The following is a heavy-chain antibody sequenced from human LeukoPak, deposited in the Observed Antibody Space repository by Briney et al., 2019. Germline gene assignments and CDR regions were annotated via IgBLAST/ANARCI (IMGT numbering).Heavy chain of an antibody. Sequence: SETLSLTCTVSGGSISSSSYYWGWIRQPPGKGLEWIGSFYYSGSTYYNPSLKSRVTISVDTSKNQFSLKLSSVTAADTAVYYCARSTQWLVPLSIWGQGTLVTVSS. CDR2: FYYSGST. D-gene: IGHD6-19*01. V-gene: IGHV4-39*01. CDR3: ARSTQWLVPLSI. J-gene: IGHJ4*02. CDR1: GGSISSSSYY.